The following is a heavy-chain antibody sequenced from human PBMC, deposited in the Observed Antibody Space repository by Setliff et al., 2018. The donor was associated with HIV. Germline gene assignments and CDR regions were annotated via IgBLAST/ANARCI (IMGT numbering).Heavy chain of an antibody. Sequence: SETLSLTCTVSGDSINGYYWSWFRQPPGRGLEWIGYIYSSGTTKYTPSLKSRDTILVDTSKNQFSLRLSSVTAADTAVYYCARRSAKSSFLYFDYWGQGTLVTVSS. CDR1: GDSINGYY. D-gene: IGHD3-16*02. J-gene: IGHJ4*02. CDR2: IYSSGTT. CDR3: ARRSAKSSFLYFDY. V-gene: IGHV4-59*08.